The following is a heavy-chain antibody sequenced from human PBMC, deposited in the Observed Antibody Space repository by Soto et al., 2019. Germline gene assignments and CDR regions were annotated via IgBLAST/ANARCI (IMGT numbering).Heavy chain of an antibody. CDR3: ARVPARYSSSWYEDWFDP. J-gene: IGHJ5*02. CDR2: MNPNSGNT. CDR1: RYTFTSYD. V-gene: IGHV1-8*01. D-gene: IGHD6-13*01. Sequence: QVQLVQSGAEVNKPGASVKVSCKASRYTFTSYDINWVRQATGQGLEWMGWMNPNSGNTGYAQKFQGRVTMTRNTSISTAYMELSSLRSEDTAVYYCARVPARYSSSWYEDWFDPWGQGTLVTVSS.